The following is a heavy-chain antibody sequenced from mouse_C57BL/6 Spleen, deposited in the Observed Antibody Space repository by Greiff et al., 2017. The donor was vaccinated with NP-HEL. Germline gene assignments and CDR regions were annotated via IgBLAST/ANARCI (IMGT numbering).Heavy chain of an antibody. D-gene: IGHD1-1*01. V-gene: IGHV1-64*01. CDR1: GYTFTSYW. Sequence: VQLQQSGAELVKPGASVKLSCKASGYTFTSYWMHWVKQRPGQGLEWIGMIHPNSGSTNYNEKFKSKATLTVDKSSSTAYMQLSSLTSEDSAVYYCARHNYYGSSWGTAWFAYWGQGTLVTVSA. CDR2: IHPNSGST. J-gene: IGHJ3*01. CDR3: ARHNYYGSSWGTAWFAY.